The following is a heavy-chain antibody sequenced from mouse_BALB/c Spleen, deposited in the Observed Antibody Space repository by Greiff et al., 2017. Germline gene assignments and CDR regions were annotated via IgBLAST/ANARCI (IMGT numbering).Heavy chain of an antibody. CDR2: IWAGGST. CDR1: GFSLTSYG. V-gene: IGHV2-9*02. Sequence: VKVVESGPGLVAPSQSLSITCTVSGFSLTSYGVHWVRQPPGKGLEWLGVIWAGGSTNYNSALMSRLSISKDNSKSQVFLKMNSLQTDDTAMYYCARGTTTYAMDYWGQGTSVTVSS. D-gene: IGHD1-1*01. J-gene: IGHJ4*01. CDR3: ARGTTTYAMDY.